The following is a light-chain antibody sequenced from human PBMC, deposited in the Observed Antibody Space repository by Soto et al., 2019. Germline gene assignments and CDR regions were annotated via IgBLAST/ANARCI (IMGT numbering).Light chain of an antibody. V-gene: IGKV1-33*01. Sequence: DIQMTQSPSSLSASVGDRVTITCQASQDISNYLNWYQQKPGKVPKLLIYDASNLETGVPSRFSGSGSGTDFTFTISSLQPEDIATYYCQQYDNLSFTFGPGTKVDIK. CDR2: DAS. CDR3: QQYDNLSFT. J-gene: IGKJ3*01. CDR1: QDISNY.